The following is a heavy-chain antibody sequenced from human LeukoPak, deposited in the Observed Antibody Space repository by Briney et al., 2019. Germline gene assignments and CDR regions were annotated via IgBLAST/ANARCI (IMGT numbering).Heavy chain of an antibody. Sequence: SETLSLTCTVSGGSISSSSYYWGWIRQPPGKGLEWIGSIYYSGSTCYNPSLKSRVTISVDTSKNQFSLKLRSVTAADTAVYYCARELWSYDSSGYPFDYWGQGTLVTVSS. CDR3: ARELWSYDSSGYPFDY. CDR2: IYYSGST. D-gene: IGHD3-22*01. J-gene: IGHJ4*02. V-gene: IGHV4-39*02. CDR1: GGSISSSSYY.